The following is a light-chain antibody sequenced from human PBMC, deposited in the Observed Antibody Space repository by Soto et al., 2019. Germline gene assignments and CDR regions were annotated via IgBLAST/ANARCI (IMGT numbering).Light chain of an antibody. Sequence: DIQMTQSPSSLSASVGDRVTITCRASQSINSYLNWYQQKPGKAPKLLIYAASSLQSGVPSRFSGSGSGTDFTLTISSLQPEDFATYYCQQSYSALWTFGQGTKVEIK. CDR2: AAS. CDR1: QSINSY. V-gene: IGKV1-39*01. CDR3: QQSYSALWT. J-gene: IGKJ1*01.